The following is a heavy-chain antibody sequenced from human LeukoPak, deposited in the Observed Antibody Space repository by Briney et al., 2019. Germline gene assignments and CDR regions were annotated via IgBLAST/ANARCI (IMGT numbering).Heavy chain of an antibody. D-gene: IGHD3-22*01. CDR3: AKFRYHSNDNNYLDFNY. CDR2: ISYDGSNQ. J-gene: IGHJ4*02. Sequence: GRSLRLSCAASGFTFSSYGMHWVRQAPGKGLEWVAVISYDGSNQYYADSVKGRFTISRDNSKNTLDLQMNSLKVEDTAVYYCAKFRYHSNDNNYLDFNYWGQGTLVTVSS. V-gene: IGHV3-30*18. CDR1: GFTFSSYG.